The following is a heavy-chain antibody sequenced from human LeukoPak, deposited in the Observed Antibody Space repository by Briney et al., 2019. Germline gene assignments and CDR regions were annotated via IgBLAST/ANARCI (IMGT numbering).Heavy chain of an antibody. V-gene: IGHV3-74*01. CDR2: INSDGGST. CDR1: GFTFSNYW. Sequence: GGSLRLSWAASGFTFSNYWMHWVRQAPVKGLVWVSRINSDGGSTIYADSVKGRFTISRDNAKNTLSLEINSLRAEDTAVYYCARDNSYGSFDYWGQGAQVTVSS. CDR3: ARDNSYGSFDY. J-gene: IGHJ4*02. D-gene: IGHD5-18*01.